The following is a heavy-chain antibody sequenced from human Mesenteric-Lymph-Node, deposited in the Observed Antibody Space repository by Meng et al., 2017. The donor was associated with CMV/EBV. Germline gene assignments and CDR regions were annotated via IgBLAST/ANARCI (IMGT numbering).Heavy chain of an antibody. CDR3: ARVAEAAAGDAFDY. V-gene: IGHV3-33*01. CDR1: GFTFSSYG. D-gene: IGHD6-13*01. J-gene: IGHJ4*02. Sequence: ASGFTFSSYGVHWVRQAPGKGLEWVAVIWYDGSNKYYADSVKGRFTISRDNSKNTLYMQMHSLRAEDTAVYYCARVAEAAAGDAFDYWGQGTLVTVSS. CDR2: IWYDGSNK.